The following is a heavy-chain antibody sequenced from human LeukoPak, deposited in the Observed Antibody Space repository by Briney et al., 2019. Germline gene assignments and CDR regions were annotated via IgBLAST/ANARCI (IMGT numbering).Heavy chain of an antibody. CDR2: ISHEGSDE. J-gene: IGHJ4*02. V-gene: IGHV3-30*18. CDR3: AKDPLEAVPHYYDSSGYYYY. D-gene: IGHD3-22*01. Sequence: PGGSLRLSCAASGFTFSNYGMHWVRQAPGKGREGVAVISHEGSDEYYAESGTGRFTISRDNSKNTLYLQMNSLRAEDTAVYYCAKDPLEAVPHYYDSSGYYYYWGQGTLVTVSS. CDR1: GFTFSNYG.